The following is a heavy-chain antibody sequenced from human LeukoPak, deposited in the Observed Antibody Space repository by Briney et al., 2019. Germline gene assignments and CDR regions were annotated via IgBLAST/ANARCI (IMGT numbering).Heavy chain of an antibody. D-gene: IGHD3-10*01. V-gene: IGHV4-39*07. CDR2: IYYSGST. Sequence: SETLSLTCTVSGGSISSSSYYWGWIRQPPGKGLEWIGSIYYSGSTYYNPSLKSRVTISVDTSKNQFSLKLSSVTAADTAVYYCARLSGGSGSYEAGHPQENWFDPWGQGTLVTVSS. J-gene: IGHJ5*02. CDR3: ARLSGGSGSYEAGHPQENWFDP. CDR1: GGSISSSSYY.